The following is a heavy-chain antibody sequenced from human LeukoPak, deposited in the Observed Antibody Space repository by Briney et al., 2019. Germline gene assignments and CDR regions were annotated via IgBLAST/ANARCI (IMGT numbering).Heavy chain of an antibody. D-gene: IGHD5-12*01. J-gene: IGHJ4*02. V-gene: IGHV3-23*01. CDR2: ISGNGGSA. CDR1: GFTFSRIA. CDR3: ATTSGYDYYTTPKPLDY. Sequence: GGSLRLSCAASGFTFSRIAMGWVRQAPGKGLEWVSSISGNGGSAYFAGSVRGRFTISRDNSKNTVSLHMNSLRVEDTAVYYCATTSGYDYYTTPKPLDYWGQGTLVTVSS.